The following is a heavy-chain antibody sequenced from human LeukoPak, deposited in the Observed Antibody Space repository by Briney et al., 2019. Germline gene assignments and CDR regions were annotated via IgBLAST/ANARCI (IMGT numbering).Heavy chain of an antibody. D-gene: IGHD6-19*01. V-gene: IGHV4-59*08. Sequence: PSETLSLTCTVSGGSISSYYWSWLRQPPGKGLEWIGYIYYSRSTNYNPSLKSRVTISVHTSQNQFSLKLSSVTAADTAVYYCARRIAVAGISWGQGTLVTVSS. CDR2: IYYSRST. CDR3: ARRIAVAGIS. J-gene: IGHJ5*02. CDR1: GGSISSYY.